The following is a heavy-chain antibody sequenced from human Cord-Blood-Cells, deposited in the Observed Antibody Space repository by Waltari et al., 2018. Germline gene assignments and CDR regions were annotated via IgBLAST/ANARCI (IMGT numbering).Heavy chain of an antibody. V-gene: IGHV3-21*01. CDR2: ISSSSSYI. CDR1: GFHFSSSS. CDR3: ARDGTGDYFDY. D-gene: IGHD7-27*01. J-gene: IGHJ4*02. Sequence: EVQLVESGGGLVKPGGSLSLSRAASGFHFSSSSMNLVRQAPGKGLEWVSSISSSSSYIYYADSVKGRFTISRDNAKNSLYLQMNSLRAEDTAVYYCARDGTGDYFDYWGQGTLVTVSS.